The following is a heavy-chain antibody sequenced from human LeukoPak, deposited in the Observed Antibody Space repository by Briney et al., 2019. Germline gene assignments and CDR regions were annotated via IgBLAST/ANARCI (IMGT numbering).Heavy chain of an antibody. CDR2: INPNDDST. D-gene: IGHD3-22*01. Sequence: ASVKVSCRASGYTFNNYDMHWVRQAPGQGLEWMGIINPNDDSTSYAQKFQGRVTMTRDTSTSTVYVELSSLRSEDTAVYYCARGLRTSGYSHWGQGTLVTVSS. J-gene: IGHJ4*02. CDR3: ARGLRTSGYSH. CDR1: GYTFNNYD. V-gene: IGHV1-46*02.